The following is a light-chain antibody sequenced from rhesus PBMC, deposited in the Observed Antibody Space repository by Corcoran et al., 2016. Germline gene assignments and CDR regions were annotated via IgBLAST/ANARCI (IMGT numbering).Light chain of an antibody. V-gene: IGKV3-42*03. CDR2: GAS. J-gene: IGKJ2*01. CDR1: QSVSNS. Sequence: EIVLTQSPATLSLSPGERATLSGRASQSVSNSFAWYQQKPGQVPSLLIYGASSMDTGIPDRFSGSGSGTAVTLTISSREPEDFAVYYGQQYSTWPYSFGQGTKVEIK. CDR3: QQYSTWPYS.